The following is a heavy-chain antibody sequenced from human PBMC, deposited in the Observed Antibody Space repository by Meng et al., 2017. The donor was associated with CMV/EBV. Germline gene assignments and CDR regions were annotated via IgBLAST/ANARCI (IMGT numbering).Heavy chain of an antibody. CDR2: INHSGST. Sequence: QLQQWGAGLLKPSETLPLTCAVYGGSFSGYYWSWIRQPPGKGLEWIGEINHSGSTNYNPSLKSRVTISVDTSKNQFSLKLSSVTAADTAVYYCAVVYCSSTSCPVYYMDVWGKGTMVTVSS. CDR3: AVVYCSSTSCPVYYMDV. CDR1: GGSFSGYY. V-gene: IGHV4-34*01. D-gene: IGHD2-2*01. J-gene: IGHJ6*03.